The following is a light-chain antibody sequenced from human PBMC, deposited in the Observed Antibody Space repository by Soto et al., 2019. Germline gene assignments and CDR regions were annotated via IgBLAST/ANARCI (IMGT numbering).Light chain of an antibody. CDR2: AAS. Sequence: EIVLTQSPSTPSLSPGEGGTLSCRASQSVTVNSLAWYQQKPGQAPRLLIYAASTRAAAVPDRFTGSGSGTDSALTISRLEPEDFGVYYCQQYGDSPLTSGPGTKVDI. CDR1: QSVTVNS. V-gene: IGKV3-20*01. J-gene: IGKJ3*01. CDR3: QQYGDSPLT.